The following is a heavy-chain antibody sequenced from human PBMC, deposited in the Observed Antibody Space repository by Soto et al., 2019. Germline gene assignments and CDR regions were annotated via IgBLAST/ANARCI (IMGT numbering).Heavy chain of an antibody. V-gene: IGHV1-18*01. J-gene: IGHJ4*02. CDR3: ARDLTRGELRRGMAY. D-gene: IGHD1-7*01. CDR2: ISVDNGNT. CDR1: GDTFSSYG. Sequence: QVQLVQSGAEVKKPGASVKVSCNVSGDTFSSYGISWVRQAPGQGLEWMGWISVDNGNTIYTQKFQGVVTMATEKSTRTAYMALTSLRYDDTAVYFCARDLTRGELRRGMAYWGQGTLVIVSS.